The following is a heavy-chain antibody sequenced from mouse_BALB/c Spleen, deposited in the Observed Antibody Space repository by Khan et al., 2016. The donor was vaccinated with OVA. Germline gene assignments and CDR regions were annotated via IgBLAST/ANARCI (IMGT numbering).Heavy chain of an antibody. CDR1: GYIFTDYV. CDR2: IYPGSDST. Sequence: VKLQQSGPELVKPGASVKMSCKASGYIFTDYVMNWVKQRTGQGLEWIGQIYPGSDSTYYNEKFKDKATLTADRSSSTAYMQLNSLTSEDSAVYFCARGGWDVFAYWGQGTLVTVSA. CDR3: ARGGWDVFAY. D-gene: IGHD4-1*01. J-gene: IGHJ3*01. V-gene: IGHV1-77*01.